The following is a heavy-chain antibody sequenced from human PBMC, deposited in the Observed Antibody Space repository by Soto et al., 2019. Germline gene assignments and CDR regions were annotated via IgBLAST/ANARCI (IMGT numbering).Heavy chain of an antibody. CDR3: ASRYDAGSVY. CDR1: GYNFASYW. CDR2: ITPGNSVT. J-gene: IGHJ4*02. D-gene: IGHD5-12*01. V-gene: IGHV5-51*01. Sequence: GESLKISCKTSGYNFASYWIGWVRQTPGEGLEWVGIITPGNSVTAYSPSIQGQVTISADMSISTIYLQWSSLKASDTAMYYCASRYDAGSVYWGQGTLVTVSS.